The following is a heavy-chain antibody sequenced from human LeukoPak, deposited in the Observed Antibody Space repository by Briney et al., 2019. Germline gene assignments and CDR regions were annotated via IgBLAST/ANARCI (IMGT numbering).Heavy chain of an antibody. D-gene: IGHD3-3*01. J-gene: IGHJ5*02. Sequence: ASVKVSCKASGYTFTSYDINWVRQATGQGLEWMGWMNPNSGNAGYAQKFQGRVTMTREMSTNTVYMQLSSLRSDDTAVYYCAREAVTISALVRTQTTKRPHRFDPWGQGTLVTVSS. V-gene: IGHV1-8*02. CDR1: GYTFTSYD. CDR2: MNPNSGNA. CDR3: AREAVTISALVRTQTTKRPHRFDP.